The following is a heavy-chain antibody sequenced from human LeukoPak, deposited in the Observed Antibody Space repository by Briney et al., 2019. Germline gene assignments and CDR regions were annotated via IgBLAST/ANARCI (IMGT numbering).Heavy chain of an antibody. J-gene: IGHJ4*02. CDR1: GFTFSTYG. D-gene: IGHD6-6*01. V-gene: IGHV3-23*01. CDR3: AKGTYSSSPRDN. Sequence: PGGSLRLSCAASGFTFSTYGMSWVRQAPGKGLEWVSAISASGGSTYYADSVKGRFTISRDNSKNTLYLQMNSLRAEDTAVYYCAKGTYSSSPRDNWGQGTLVTVSS. CDR2: ISASGGST.